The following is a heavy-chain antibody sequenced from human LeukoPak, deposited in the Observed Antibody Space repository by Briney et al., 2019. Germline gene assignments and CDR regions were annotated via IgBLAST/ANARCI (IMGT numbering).Heavy chain of an antibody. D-gene: IGHD3-10*01. J-gene: IGHJ4*02. CDR3: AGFVRGLPH. CDR1: GFIVSRNY. V-gene: IGHV3-53*01. CDR2: IYDGNT. Sequence: GGSLRLSCAASGFIVSRNYMSWVRQAPGKGLEWVSVIYDGNTYYADSVKGRFTIPRDNSKNTLYLQMNSLRAEDTAIYYCAGFVRGLPHRGQGALVTVSS.